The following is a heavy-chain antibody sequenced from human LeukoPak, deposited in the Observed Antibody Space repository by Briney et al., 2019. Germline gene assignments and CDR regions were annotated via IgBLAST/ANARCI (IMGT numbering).Heavy chain of an antibody. CDR2: IKQDGSEK. D-gene: IGHD6-19*01. V-gene: IGHV3-7*03. CDR3: ARAYSSDWYASDYFDY. CDR1: GFTFSSYW. Sequence: PGGSLRLSCAASGFTFSSYWMSWVRQAPGKGLEWVANIKQDGSEKYYVDSVKGRFTISRDNAKNSLYLQMNSLRAEDTAVYYCARAYSSDWYASDYFDYWGQGTLVTVSS. J-gene: IGHJ4*02.